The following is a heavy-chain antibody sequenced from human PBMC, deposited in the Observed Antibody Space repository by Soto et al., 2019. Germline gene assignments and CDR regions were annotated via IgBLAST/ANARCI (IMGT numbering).Heavy chain of an antibody. V-gene: IGHV4-34*01. CDR1: GGSFSGYY. CDR2: INHSGST. CDR3: ARAKFLEWIDY. J-gene: IGHJ4*02. Sequence: PSETLSLTCAVYGGSFSGYYWSWSRQPPGKGLEWIGGINHSGSTNYNPSLKSRVTISVDTSKNQFSLKLSSVTAADTAVYYCARAKFLEWIDYWGQGTLVTVSS. D-gene: IGHD3-3*01.